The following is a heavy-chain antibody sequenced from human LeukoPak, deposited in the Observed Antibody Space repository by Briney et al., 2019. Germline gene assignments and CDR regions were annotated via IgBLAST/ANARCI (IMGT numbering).Heavy chain of an antibody. J-gene: IGHJ4*02. CDR2: ISWNSGSI. CDR1: GFTFDDYA. V-gene: IGHV3-9*01. Sequence: PGGSLRLSCAASGFTFDDYAMHWVRQAPGKGLEWVSGISWNSGSIGYADSVKGRFTISRDNAKNSLYLQMSSLRAEDTALYYCAKAPFWSGYVFDYWGQGTLVTVSS. D-gene: IGHD3-3*01. CDR3: AKAPFWSGYVFDY.